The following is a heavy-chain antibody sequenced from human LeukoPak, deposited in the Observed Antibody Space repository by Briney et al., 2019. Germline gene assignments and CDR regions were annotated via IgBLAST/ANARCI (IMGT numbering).Heavy chain of an antibody. Sequence: PSETLSLTCTVSGGSISSSSYYWGWIRQPPGKGLEWIGSIYYSGSTYYNPSLKSRVTISVDTSKNQFSLKLSSVTAADTGVYYCARQDTAMVINWGQGTLVTVSS. D-gene: IGHD5-18*01. CDR2: IYYSGST. V-gene: IGHV4-39*01. CDR3: ARQDTAMVIN. CDR1: GGSISSSSYY. J-gene: IGHJ4*02.